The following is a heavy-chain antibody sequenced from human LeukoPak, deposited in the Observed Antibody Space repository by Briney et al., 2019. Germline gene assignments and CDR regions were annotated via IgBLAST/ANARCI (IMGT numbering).Heavy chain of an antibody. Sequence: GGSLRLSCAASGFTFNTYGMHWVRQTPGKGLEGVAVISYDGNNNYYADSLKGRFTISRDNSKNMLYLQMNSLRADDTAVYYCAKDKVAVAGTSYFYGMDVWGQGTTVTVSS. D-gene: IGHD6-19*01. J-gene: IGHJ6*02. CDR2: ISYDGNNN. CDR1: GFTFNTYG. V-gene: IGHV3-30*18. CDR3: AKDKVAVAGTSYFYGMDV.